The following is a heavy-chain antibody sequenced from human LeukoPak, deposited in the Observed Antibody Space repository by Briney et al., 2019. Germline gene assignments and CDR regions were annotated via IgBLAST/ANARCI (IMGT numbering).Heavy chain of an antibody. CDR2: IRYDGSNK. Sequence: PGGSLRLSCAASGFTFSSYGMHWVRQAPGKGLEWVAFIRYDGSNKYYADSVKGRFTISRDNSKNTLYLQMNSLRAEDTAVYYCAKEPYYYGSGTIGPYYFDYWGQGTLVTVSS. V-gene: IGHV3-30*02. J-gene: IGHJ4*02. CDR1: GFTFSSYG. CDR3: AKEPYYYGSGTIGPYYFDY. D-gene: IGHD3-10*01.